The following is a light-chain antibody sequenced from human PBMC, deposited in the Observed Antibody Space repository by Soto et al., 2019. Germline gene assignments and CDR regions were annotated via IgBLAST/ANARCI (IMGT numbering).Light chain of an antibody. V-gene: IGLV1-44*01. Sequence: QSVLTRPPSASGTPGQRVTISCSGSYSNIGTNTVNWYQQLPGAAPKLLIYNENQRPSGVPDRFSGSKSGTSASLAIGGLQSEDEADYYCAAWDGSLNVVLFGGGTQLTVL. CDR1: YSNIGTNT. CDR2: NEN. CDR3: AAWDGSLNVVL. J-gene: IGLJ3*02.